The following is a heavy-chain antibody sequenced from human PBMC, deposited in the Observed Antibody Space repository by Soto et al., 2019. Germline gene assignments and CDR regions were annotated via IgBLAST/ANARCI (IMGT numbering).Heavy chain of an antibody. CDR2: MNPNSGNT. Sequence: GASMKVSCKASGYTFTSYDINWVRQATGQGLEWMGWMNPNSGNTGYAQKFQGRATITRDTSASTAYMELSSLRSEDTAVYYCARGGSLYWYFNLWGRGTLVTVSS. J-gene: IGHJ2*01. CDR3: ARGGSLYWYFNL. D-gene: IGHD1-26*01. V-gene: IGHV1-8*01. CDR1: GYTFTSYD.